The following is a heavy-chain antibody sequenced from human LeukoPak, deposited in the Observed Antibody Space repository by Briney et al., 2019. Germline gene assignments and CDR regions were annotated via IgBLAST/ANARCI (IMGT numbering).Heavy chain of an antibody. CDR3: ARAPTGGSYFDY. Sequence: GGSLRLSCAASGFTFSSYSMNWVRQAPGKGLEWVSSISSSSSYIYYADSVKGRFTISRDNAKNTLYLQLNSLRAEDTAVYYCARAPTGGSYFDYWGQGSLVTVSS. CDR2: ISSSSSYI. J-gene: IGHJ4*02. D-gene: IGHD1-26*01. CDR1: GFTFSSYS. V-gene: IGHV3-21*01.